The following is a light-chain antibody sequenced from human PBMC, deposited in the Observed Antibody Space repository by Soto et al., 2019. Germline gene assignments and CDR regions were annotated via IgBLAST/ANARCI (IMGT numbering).Light chain of an antibody. CDR3: QQRSNWPPVT. CDR1: QSVSSN. Sequence: EIVMTQSPATLSVSPGERATLSCRASQSVSSNLAWYQQKPGQAPRLLIYGASTRATGIPARFSGSGSGTEFTLTISSLQSEDFAVYYCQQRSNWPPVTFGGGTKV. J-gene: IGKJ4*01. V-gene: IGKV3-15*01. CDR2: GAS.